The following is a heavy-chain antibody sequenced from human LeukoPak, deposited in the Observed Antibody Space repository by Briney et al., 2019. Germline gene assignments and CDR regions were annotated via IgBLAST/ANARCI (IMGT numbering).Heavy chain of an antibody. J-gene: IGHJ6*02. CDR2: INSDGSSI. V-gene: IGHV3-74*01. CDR1: GFTFSSYG. Sequence: PGGSLRLSCAASGFTFSSYGMHWVRQAPGKGLEWVSRINSDGSSISYADSVKGRFTISRDNAKNSLYLQMNSLRAEDTAVYYCARDGPVYYYYYGMDVWGQGTTVTVSS. CDR3: ARDGPVYYYYYGMDV.